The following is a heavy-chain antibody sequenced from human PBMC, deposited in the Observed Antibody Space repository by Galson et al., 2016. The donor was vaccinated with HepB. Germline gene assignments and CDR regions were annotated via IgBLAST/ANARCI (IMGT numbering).Heavy chain of an antibody. J-gene: IGHJ4*02. D-gene: IGHD3-3*01. CDR1: GFTFSSYA. Sequence: SLRLSCAASGFTFSSYAMTWVRQPPGKGLEWVSGISASGGRTYYTDSVKGQFTISRDHSKNTLYLQMNSLRAEDTAEYYCAKHYDFWSDHNPFDYWGQGTLVTVSS. V-gene: IGHV3-23*01. CDR2: ISASGGRT. CDR3: AKHYDFWSDHNPFDY.